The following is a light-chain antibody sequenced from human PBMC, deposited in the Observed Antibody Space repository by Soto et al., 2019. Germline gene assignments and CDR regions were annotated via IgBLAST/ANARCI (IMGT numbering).Light chain of an antibody. J-gene: IGKJ3*01. CDR1: QSISNSY. CDR3: EEYGSSRFT. CDR2: GAA. Sequence: EIVLTQSPGTLSLSPGERATLACRASQSISNSYLAWYQQKPGQAPRLPVYGAASSATGILDRFSGSGSGTDSTPTISRLEPEAVAVSYCEEYGSSRFTFGHGTKVDIK. V-gene: IGKV3-20*01.